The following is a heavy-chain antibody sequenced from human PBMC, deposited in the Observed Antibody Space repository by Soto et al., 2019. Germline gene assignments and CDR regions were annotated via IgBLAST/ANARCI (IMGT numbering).Heavy chain of an antibody. Sequence: EVQLVESGGGLVQPGGSLELSCAASGFSLRSRWWGWFGRVPGKGPEWVANIKEDGNAKYNVDSVKGRFTISRDNAKNSLYLQMNSLRAEDTAVYYCAKLEQWLPKDGCWGQGTLVTVSS. V-gene: IGHV3-7*01. D-gene: IGHD6-19*01. J-gene: IGHJ4*02. CDR3: AKLEQWLPKDGC. CDR2: IKEDGNAK. CDR1: GFSLRSRW.